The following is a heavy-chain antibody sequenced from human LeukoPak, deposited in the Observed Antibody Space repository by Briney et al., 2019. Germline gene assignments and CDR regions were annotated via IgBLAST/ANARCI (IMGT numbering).Heavy chain of an antibody. V-gene: IGHV1-18*01. Sequence: ASVKVSCKASGYTFTSYGISWVRQAPGQGLEWMGWISAYNGNTNYAQKLQGRVTMTTDTSTSTAYMELRSLRSDDTAVYYGARVPDYGDYYYDGMDVWGQGTTVTVSS. CDR2: ISAYNGNT. CDR1: GYTFTSYG. J-gene: IGHJ6*02. CDR3: ARVPDYGDYYYDGMDV. D-gene: IGHD4-17*01.